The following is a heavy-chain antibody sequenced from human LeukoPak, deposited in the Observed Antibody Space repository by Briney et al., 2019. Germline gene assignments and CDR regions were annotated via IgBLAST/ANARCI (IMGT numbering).Heavy chain of an antibody. CDR1: GFIFSNYA. V-gene: IGHV3-30-3*01. J-gene: IGHJ4*02. D-gene: IGHD6-25*01. CDR2: ILYDGSNE. Sequence: PGRSLRLSCAASGFIFSNYAIHWVRQAPGKGLEWVAVILYDGSNEYYADSVKGRFTISRDNSKNTVYLQMNSLRPEDTGVYYCARVNRGSGDYWGQGTLVSVSS. CDR3: ARVNRGSGDY.